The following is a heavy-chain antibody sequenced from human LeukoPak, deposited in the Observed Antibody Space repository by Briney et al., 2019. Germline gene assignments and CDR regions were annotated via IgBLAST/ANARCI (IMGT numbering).Heavy chain of an antibody. J-gene: IGHJ4*02. V-gene: IGHV3-23*01. CDR2: LSASGDTT. Sequence: GGSLRLSCAASGFTFSTYAMSWVRQAPGKGPEWVSALSASGDTTYYADSVRGRFTISRDNPKNTLYLQMNSLRAEDTALYYCAKDPNSISSDYWGQGTLVTVSS. CDR3: AKDPNSISSDY. CDR1: GFTFSTYA. D-gene: IGHD6-6*01.